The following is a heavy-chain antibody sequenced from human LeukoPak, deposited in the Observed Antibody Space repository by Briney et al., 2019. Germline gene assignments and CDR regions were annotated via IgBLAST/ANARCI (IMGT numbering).Heavy chain of an antibody. J-gene: IGHJ6*03. D-gene: IGHD2-2*01. V-gene: IGHV4-59*01. CDR1: GGSISPYY. CDR3: ARALVVGDATRKYYYYMDV. Sequence: SETLSLTCTVSGGSISPYYWSWIRQPPGKRLEWIGYIFYSGSTSFSPSLKSRVTMSVDTSKNQFSLKLSSVTAADTAVYYCARALVVGDATRKYYYYMDVWGKGTTVTVSS. CDR2: IFYSGST.